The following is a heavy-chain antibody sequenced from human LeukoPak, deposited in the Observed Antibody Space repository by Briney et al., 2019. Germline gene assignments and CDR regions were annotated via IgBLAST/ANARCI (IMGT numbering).Heavy chain of an antibody. J-gene: IGHJ4*02. Sequence: GGSLRLSCAASGFTFRSYGMHWVRQAPGKGLEWVAFIRYDGSNKYYADSVKGRFTISRDNSKNTLYLQMNSLRAEDTAVYYCAKVFNRIAVAFFDYWGQGTLVTVSS. CDR3: AKVFNRIAVAFFDY. CDR1: GFTFRSYG. V-gene: IGHV3-30*02. CDR2: IRYDGSNK. D-gene: IGHD6-19*01.